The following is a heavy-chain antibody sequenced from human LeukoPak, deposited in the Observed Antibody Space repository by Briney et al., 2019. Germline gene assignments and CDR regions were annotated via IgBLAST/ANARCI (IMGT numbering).Heavy chain of an antibody. J-gene: IGHJ4*02. CDR1: GFTFSDYY. CDR2: ISSSTSDT. V-gene: IGHV3-11*05. D-gene: IGHD3-3*01. Sequence: GGSLRLTCAASGFTFSDYYMAWIRQAPGKGLEWISYISSSTSDTKYADSVKGRFTISRDNVKKSLYLQMNNLRAEDTAVYYCARDFIHRSGEADYWGQGTLVTVSS. CDR3: ARDFIHRSGEADY.